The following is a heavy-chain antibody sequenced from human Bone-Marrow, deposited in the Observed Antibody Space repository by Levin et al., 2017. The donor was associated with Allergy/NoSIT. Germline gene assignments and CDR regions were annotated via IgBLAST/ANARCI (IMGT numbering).Heavy chain of an antibody. CDR3: ARDHSIIAASDTHYFYGMDV. CDR2: IYYTGNT. Sequence: SETLSLTCTVSGGSISGYYWSWIRQPPGKGLEWIGYIYYTGNTMYNPSLQSRVTISLDTSKNQLSLKLTAVTAADTAVYYCARDHSIIAASDTHYFYGMDVWGQGTTVTVSS. J-gene: IGHJ6*02. CDR1: GGSISGYY. V-gene: IGHV4-59*01. D-gene: IGHD6-13*01.